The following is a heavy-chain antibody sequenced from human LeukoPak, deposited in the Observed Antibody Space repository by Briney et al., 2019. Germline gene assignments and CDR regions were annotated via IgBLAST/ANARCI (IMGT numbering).Heavy chain of an antibody. Sequence: GSLRLSCAASGLTFSSYAMSWVRQAPGKGLEWVSVIYSGGSTYYADSVKGRFTISRDNSKNTLYLQMNSLRAEDTAVYYCASSPLLDDSSGLSPYYFDYWGQGTLVTVSS. CDR2: IYSGGST. CDR1: GLTFSSYA. V-gene: IGHV3-53*01. CDR3: ASSPLLDDSSGLSPYYFDY. D-gene: IGHD3-22*01. J-gene: IGHJ4*02.